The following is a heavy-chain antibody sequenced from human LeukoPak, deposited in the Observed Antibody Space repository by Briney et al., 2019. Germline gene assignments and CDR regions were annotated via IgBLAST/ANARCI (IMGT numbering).Heavy chain of an antibody. CDR2: ISAYNGNT. D-gene: IGHD5-18*01. Sequence: PGASVKVSCKASGYTFTSYGISWVRQAPGQGLEWMGWISAYNGNTNYAQKLQGRVTMTTDTSTSTAYMELRSLRSDDTAVYYCARDGTAMGPIPGYYGMDVWGQGTTVTVSS. V-gene: IGHV1-18*01. CDR1: GYTFTSYG. J-gene: IGHJ6*02. CDR3: ARDGTAMGPIPGYYGMDV.